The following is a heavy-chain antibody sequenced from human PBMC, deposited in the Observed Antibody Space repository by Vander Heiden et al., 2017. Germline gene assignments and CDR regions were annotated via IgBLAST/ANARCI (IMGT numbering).Heavy chain of an antibody. D-gene: IGHD3-9*01. CDR2: ISGSGGST. CDR3: AKDSYDILTGYYKKNYYFDY. J-gene: IGHJ4*02. V-gene: IGHV3-23*01. CDR1: GFTFSSYA. Sequence: EVQLLESGGGLVQPGGSLRISCAASGFTFSSYAMSWVRQAPGKGLEWVSAISGSGGSTYYADSVKGRFTISRDNSKNTLYLQMNSLRAEDTAVYYCAKDSYDILTGYYKKNYYFDYWGQGTLVTVSS.